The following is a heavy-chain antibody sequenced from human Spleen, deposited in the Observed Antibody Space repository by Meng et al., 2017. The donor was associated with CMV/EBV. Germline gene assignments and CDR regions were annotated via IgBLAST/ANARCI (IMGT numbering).Heavy chain of an antibody. D-gene: IGHD3-3*01. CDR2: IYYSGST. CDR3: ARGLRFLEWLLYPSYYGMDV. CDR1: RSYY. Sequence: RSYYWGWIRQPPGKGLEWIGSIYYSGSTYYNPSLKSRVTISVDTSKNQFSLKLSAVTAADTAVYYCARGLRFLEWLLYPSYYGMDVWGQGTTVTVSS. V-gene: IGHV4-39*07. J-gene: IGHJ6*02.